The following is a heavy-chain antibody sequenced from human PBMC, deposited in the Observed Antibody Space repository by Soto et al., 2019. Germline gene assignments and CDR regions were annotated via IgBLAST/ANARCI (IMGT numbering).Heavy chain of an antibody. D-gene: IGHD2-8*01. CDR3: AGNGAGYCTNGVCYLAT. Sequence: EVQLLESGGGLVQPGGSLRLSCAASGFTFSSYAMSWVRQAPGKGLEWVSAIRGSGGSTYYADSVKGRFTISRDNSKNPLYLQMNSVRAEDTAVYYCAGNGAGYCTNGVCYLATWGQGTLVTVSS. CDR1: GFTFSSYA. V-gene: IGHV3-23*01. J-gene: IGHJ5*02. CDR2: IRGSGGST.